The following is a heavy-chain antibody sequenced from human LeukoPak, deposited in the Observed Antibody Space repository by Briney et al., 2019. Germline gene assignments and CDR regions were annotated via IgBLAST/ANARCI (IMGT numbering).Heavy chain of an antibody. J-gene: IGHJ4*02. D-gene: IGHD1-26*01. Sequence: SETLSLTCTVSGGSISSYYWSWIRQPPGKGLEWIGYIYYSGNTNFNPSLKSRVTMSVDTSKNQFSLKLSSVTAADTAVYYCARDIVGVTRAFGYWGQGTLATVSS. V-gene: IGHV4-59*01. CDR3: ARDIVGVTRAFGY. CDR2: IYYSGNT. CDR1: GGSISSYY.